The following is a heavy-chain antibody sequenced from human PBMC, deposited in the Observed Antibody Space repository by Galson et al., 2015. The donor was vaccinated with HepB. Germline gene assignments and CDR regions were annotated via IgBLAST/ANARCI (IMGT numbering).Heavy chain of an antibody. D-gene: IGHD3-9*01. V-gene: IGHV3-9*01. CDR1: GFRLDDYA. CDR2: ISWNRGRI. CDR3: ARGALDRGEDRPGYFYNWVHS. Sequence: SLRLSCAASGFRLDDYAMHWVRHAPGKGLEWVSGISWNRGRIGYADSVKGRFTISADKANNSLFLQMNSLRAEDTALYYCARGALDRGEDRPGYFYNWVHSWGQGILVTVPS. J-gene: IGHJ5*01.